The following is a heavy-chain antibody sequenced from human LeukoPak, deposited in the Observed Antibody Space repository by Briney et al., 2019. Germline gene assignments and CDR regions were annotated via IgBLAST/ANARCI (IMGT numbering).Heavy chain of an antibody. D-gene: IGHD2-21*02. CDR3: AKCGDYHYYYNMDV. V-gene: IGHV3-23*01. Sequence: GGSLRLSCAASGFTFSIYWMSWVRQAPGKGLEWVSGISGSGGSTDYLDSVKGRFTITRDNSKNTLYLQMNSLRAEDTAVYYCAKCGDYHYYYNMDVWGKGTTVTVSS. CDR1: GFTFSIYW. CDR2: ISGSGGST. J-gene: IGHJ6*03.